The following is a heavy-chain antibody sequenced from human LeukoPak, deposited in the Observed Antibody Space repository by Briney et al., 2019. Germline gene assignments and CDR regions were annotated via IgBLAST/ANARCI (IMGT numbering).Heavy chain of an antibody. CDR3: ARPRTSGWIHDVYDI. CDR1: GYTFTGHY. J-gene: IGHJ3*02. V-gene: IGHV1-2*02. CDR2: MNPNSGGT. Sequence: HWASVKVSCKASGYTFTGHYMHWVRQAPGQGPEWMGWMNPNSGGTKYAQKFQGRVTMTRDTSISTAYMELSGLRFDDTAVYYCARPRTSGWIHDVYDIWGQGTMVTVPS. D-gene: IGHD6-19*01.